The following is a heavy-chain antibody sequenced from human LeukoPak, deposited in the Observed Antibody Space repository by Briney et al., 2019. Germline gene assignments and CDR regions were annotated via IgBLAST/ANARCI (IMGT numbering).Heavy chain of an antibody. V-gene: IGHV5-51*01. D-gene: IGHD1-26*01. Sequence: GESLKISCKGSGYSFTSYWIGLVRQMPRKGLEWMGIIYPGDSDTRYSPSLQGQLTISADKSISSAYLQWSSLKASDTAMYYCARLYSGSYYLGDPGWYFDLWGRGTLVTVSS. J-gene: IGHJ2*01. CDR1: GYSFTSYW. CDR3: ARLYSGSYYLGDPGWYFDL. CDR2: IYPGDSDT.